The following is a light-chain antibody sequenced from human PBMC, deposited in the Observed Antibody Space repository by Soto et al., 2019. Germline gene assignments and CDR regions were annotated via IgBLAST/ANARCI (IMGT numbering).Light chain of an antibody. CDR3: QQYYSYPFT. CDR2: AAS. CDR1: QGISSY. J-gene: IGKJ3*01. Sequence: AIRMTQSPSSFSASTGDRVTITCRASQGISSYLAWYQQKPVKAPKVLIYAASTLQSGVPSRFSGSGSGTDFTRTIICLQSEDFATYYCQQYYSYPFTFGPGTKVDI. V-gene: IGKV1-8*01.